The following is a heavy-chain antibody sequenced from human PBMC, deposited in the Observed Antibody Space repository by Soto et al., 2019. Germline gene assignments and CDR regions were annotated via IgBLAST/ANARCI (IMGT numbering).Heavy chain of an antibody. CDR3: ARDPGLLTKPPAYYFDY. V-gene: IGHV3-33*01. J-gene: IGHJ4*02. CDR2: IWYDGSNK. D-gene: IGHD3-9*01. Sequence: GGSLRLSCAASGFTFSSYGMHWVRQAPGKGLEWVAVIWYDGSNKYYADSVKGRFTISRDNSKNTLYLQMNSLRAEDTAVYYCARDPGLLTKPPAYYFDYWGQGTLVTVSS. CDR1: GFTFSSYG.